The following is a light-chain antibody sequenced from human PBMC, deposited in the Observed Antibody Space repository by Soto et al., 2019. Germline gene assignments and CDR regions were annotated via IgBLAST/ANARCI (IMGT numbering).Light chain of an antibody. CDR3: LQGTPWPPFT. Sequence: DVVMTQSPLSLPVTLGQPASISCRSSQSLVYSDGNTYLNWFQQRPGQSPRRLIYKVCNRDSGVPDRFSGRGSGADFTLKISRVEADDVGVYYCLQGTPWPPFTFGGGTKVEIK. CDR1: QSLVYSDGNTY. V-gene: IGKV2-30*01. CDR2: KVC. J-gene: IGKJ4*01.